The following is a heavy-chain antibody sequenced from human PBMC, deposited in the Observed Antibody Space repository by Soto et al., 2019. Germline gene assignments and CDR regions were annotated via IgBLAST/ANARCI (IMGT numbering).Heavy chain of an antibody. CDR1: EDSVSSNRAA. Sequence: SQTHSLTCAIPEDSVSSNRAAWNWIRQSPSRGLEWLGRTYYRSKWYNDYAVSVKSRITINPDTSKNQFSLQLNSVTPEDTVVYYCARDRTVLAGDYYYYGMDVWGQGTTVTVSS. CDR2: TYYRSKWYN. D-gene: IGHD2-2*01. J-gene: IGHJ6*02. V-gene: IGHV6-1*01. CDR3: ARDRTVLAGDYYYYGMDV.